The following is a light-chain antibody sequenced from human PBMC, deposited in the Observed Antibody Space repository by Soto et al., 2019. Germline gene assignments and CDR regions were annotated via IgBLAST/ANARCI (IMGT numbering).Light chain of an antibody. CDR2: DAS. J-gene: IGKJ1*01. V-gene: IGKV3-11*01. CDR3: QQRSNWPT. Sequence: EIVLTQSPGILSLSPGERATLSCRASQSVSSYLSWYQQKPGQAPRLLIYDASNRATGIPARFSGSGSGTDFPLTISRLEPEDFAVYYCQQRSNWPTFGQGTKVDIK. CDR1: QSVSSY.